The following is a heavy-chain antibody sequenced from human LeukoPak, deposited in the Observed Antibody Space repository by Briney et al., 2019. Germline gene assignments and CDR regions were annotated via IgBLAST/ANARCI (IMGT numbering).Heavy chain of an antibody. D-gene: IGHD6-13*01. CDR1: GFTFSTYI. Sequence: GRSLRLSCAASGFTFSTYIMNWVRQAPGKGLEWVSSISTTSSYIYSADSVKGRFTISRDNAKNSLYLQMNSLRAEDTAVYYCAAGIAATAPFDYWGQGTLVTVSS. J-gene: IGHJ4*02. V-gene: IGHV3-21*01. CDR3: AAGIAATAPFDY. CDR2: ISTTSSYI.